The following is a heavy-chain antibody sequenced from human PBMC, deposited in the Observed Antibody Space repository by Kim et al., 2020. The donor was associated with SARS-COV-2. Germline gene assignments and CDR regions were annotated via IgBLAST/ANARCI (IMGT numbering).Heavy chain of an antibody. V-gene: IGHV3-15*01. J-gene: IGHJ4*02. CDR3: TTRMRGGYYFDY. CDR1: GFTFSNAW. CDR2: IKSKTDGGTT. Sequence: GGSLRLSCAASGFTFSNAWMSWVRQAPGKGLEWVGRIKSKTDGGTTDYAAPVKGRFTISRDDSKNTLYLQMNSLKTEDTAVYYCTTRMRGGYYFDYWGQGTLVTVSS.